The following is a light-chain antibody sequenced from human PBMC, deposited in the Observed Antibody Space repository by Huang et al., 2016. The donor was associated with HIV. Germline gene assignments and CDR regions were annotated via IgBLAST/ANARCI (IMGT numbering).Light chain of an antibody. CDR1: QTISNY. Sequence: DIEVTQSPSSLSASVGDRVTITCRANQTISNYLAWFQQKPGKAPKSLIYSATSLQSGVPARFSGSGFGTDFTLTISSLQPEDFAIYYCQQYKAFPITFGQGTRLEI. V-gene: IGKV1-16*01. CDR3: QQYKAFPIT. CDR2: SAT. J-gene: IGKJ5*01.